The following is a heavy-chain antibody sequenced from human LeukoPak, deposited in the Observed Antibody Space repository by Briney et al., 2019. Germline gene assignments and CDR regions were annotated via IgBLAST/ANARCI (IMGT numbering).Heavy chain of an antibody. V-gene: IGHV3-30*04. J-gene: IGHJ4*02. CDR2: ISYDGSNK. CDR1: GFTFSSYA. D-gene: IGHD6-13*01. CDR3: ASHKAAAGKRYFDY. Sequence: PGGSLRLSCAASGFTFSSYAMHWVRQAPGKGLEWVAVISYDGSNKYYADSVKGRFTISRDNAKNSLYLQMNSLRAEDTAVYYCASHKAAAGKRYFDYWGQGTLVTVSS.